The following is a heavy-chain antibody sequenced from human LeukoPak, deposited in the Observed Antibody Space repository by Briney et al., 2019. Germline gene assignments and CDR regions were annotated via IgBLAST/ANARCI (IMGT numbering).Heavy chain of an antibody. CDR2: ISSASSYK. D-gene: IGHD4/OR15-4a*01. CDR1: GFTFSDYS. J-gene: IGHJ4*02. Sequence: GGSLRLSCAASGFTFSDYSMKWVRQAPGKGLEWVSSISSASSYKYYGDSVKGRFTISRDNAKNSLYLQMNSLRVEDTAVYYCARDRANLGFWGQGTLVTVSS. V-gene: IGHV3-21*01. CDR3: ARDRANLGF.